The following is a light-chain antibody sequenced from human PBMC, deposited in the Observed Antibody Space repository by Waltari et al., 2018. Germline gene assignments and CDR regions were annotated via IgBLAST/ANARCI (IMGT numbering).Light chain of an antibody. CDR3: CSYAGSYPWV. J-gene: IGLJ3*02. Sequence: QSALTQPRSVSGSPGQSVTISCTGTSSDVGGYNYVSWYQQHPGKAPNLMIYDVSKRPSGVPDRLSGSKSGNTASLPISGLQAEDEADYYCCSYAGSYPWVFGGGTKLTV. CDR2: DVS. CDR1: SSDVGGYNY. V-gene: IGLV2-11*01.